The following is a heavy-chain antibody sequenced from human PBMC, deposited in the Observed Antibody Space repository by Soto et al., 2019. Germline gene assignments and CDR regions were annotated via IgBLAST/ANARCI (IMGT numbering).Heavy chain of an antibody. D-gene: IGHD6-6*01. Sequence: GGSLRLSCAASGFTFSSYEMHCVRQTPGKGLEWVYYFSSSGSTIYYADSVKGRFTVSRDNAKNSLYLQMNSLRAEDTAVYYCAHRVISAFPFDYWGQGSLVTV. J-gene: IGHJ4*02. CDR2: FSSSGSTI. CDR3: AHRVISAFPFDY. V-gene: IGHV3-48*03. CDR1: GFTFSSYE.